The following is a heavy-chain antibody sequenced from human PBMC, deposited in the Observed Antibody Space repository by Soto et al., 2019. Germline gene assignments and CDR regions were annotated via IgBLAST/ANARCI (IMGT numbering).Heavy chain of an antibody. CDR2: IYYSGST. Sequence: PSETLSLTCTVSGGSIRSGGYYWSWIRQPPGKGLEWIGYIYYSGSTNYNPSLKSRVTISVDTSKNQFSLKLSSVTAADTAVYYCARLPPSPIHWFDPWGQGTLVTVSS. J-gene: IGHJ5*02. CDR1: GGSIRSGGYY. CDR3: ARLPPSPIHWFDP. V-gene: IGHV4-61*08.